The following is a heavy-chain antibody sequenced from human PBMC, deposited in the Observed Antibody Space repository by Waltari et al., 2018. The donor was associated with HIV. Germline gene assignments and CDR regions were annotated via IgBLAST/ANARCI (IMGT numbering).Heavy chain of an antibody. Sequence: EVQLLESGGGLVQPGGSLRLSCAASGFTFSSFAMGGVRQAPGKGLGWVSAISGTGARTYYADSVKGRFTISRDNSKNTLYLQMNSLRADDTALYYCAKDLNGYDRFDYWGQGTLVTVSS. CDR3: AKDLNGYDRFDY. CDR2: ISGTGART. CDR1: GFTFSSFA. D-gene: IGHD5-12*01. J-gene: IGHJ4*02. V-gene: IGHV3-23*01.